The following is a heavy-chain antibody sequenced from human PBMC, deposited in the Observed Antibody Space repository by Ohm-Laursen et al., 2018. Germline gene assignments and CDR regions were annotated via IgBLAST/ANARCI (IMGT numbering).Heavy chain of an antibody. Sequence: SLRLSCAASGFTVSNYWMSWVRQPPGKGLVWVSRVNPEGTSTTYADSVKGRFTISRDNAKDMLYLQMNGLRVEDTAVYYCARGPPFYCTGGSCYSHYFHYWGQGTLVTASS. J-gene: IGHJ4*02. CDR2: VNPEGTST. CDR3: ARGPPFYCTGGSCYSHYFHY. V-gene: IGHV3-74*01. CDR1: GFTVSNYW. D-gene: IGHD2-15*01.